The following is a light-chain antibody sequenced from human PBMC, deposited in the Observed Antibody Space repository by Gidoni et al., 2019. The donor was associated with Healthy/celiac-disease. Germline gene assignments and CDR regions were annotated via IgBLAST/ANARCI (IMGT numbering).Light chain of an antibody. Sequence: EIVSTQSPATLSLSPGERATLSCRASQSVSSYLAWCQQKPGQAPRLLIYDASNRATGIPPRFSGSGSWTDFTLTISSLEPEDFAVYYCQQRSNWPPITFXQXTRLEIK. V-gene: IGKV3-11*01. CDR3: QQRSNWPPIT. CDR2: DAS. J-gene: IGKJ5*01. CDR1: QSVSSY.